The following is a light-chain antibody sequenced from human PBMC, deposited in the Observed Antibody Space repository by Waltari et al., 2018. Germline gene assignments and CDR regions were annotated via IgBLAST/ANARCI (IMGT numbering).Light chain of an antibody. J-gene: IGLJ3*02. CDR1: SSDVGGYNY. V-gene: IGLV2-14*03. Sequence: QSALTQPASVSGSPGQSITISCTGTSSDVGGYNYVSWYQQHPGQAPKLMIYDVSNRPTGVSNSLSGPKSGNTASLTISGLQAEDEANYYCSSYTSSSTWVFGGGTKLTVL. CDR3: SSYTSSSTWV. CDR2: DVS.